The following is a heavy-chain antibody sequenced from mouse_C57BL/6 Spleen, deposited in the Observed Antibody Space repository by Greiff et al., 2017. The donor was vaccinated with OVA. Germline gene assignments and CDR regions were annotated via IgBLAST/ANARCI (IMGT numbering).Heavy chain of an antibody. CDR1: GYTFTSYW. D-gene: IGHD1-1*01. J-gene: IGHJ1*03. CDR2: IHPNSGST. V-gene: IGHV1-64*01. Sequence: QVQLQQPGAELVKPGASVKLSCKASGYTFTSYWMHWVKQRPGQGLEWIGMIHPNSGSTNYNEKFKSKATLTVDKSSSTAYMQLSSLTSEDSAVYYCARLPYYGSIDWYFDVWGTGTTVTVSS. CDR3: ARLPYYGSIDWYFDV.